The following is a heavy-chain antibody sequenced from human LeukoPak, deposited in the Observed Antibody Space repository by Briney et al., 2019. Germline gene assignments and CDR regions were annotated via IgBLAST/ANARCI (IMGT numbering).Heavy chain of an antibody. Sequence: GGSLRLSCAASGLTFSSYAMSWVRQAPGKGLEWVSAISGSGGSTYYADSVKGRFTISRDNSKNTLYLQMNSLRAEDTAVYYCAKRMESSGYYSYYYYYYGMDVWGQGTTVTVSS. D-gene: IGHD3-22*01. CDR3: AKRMESSGYYSYYYYYYGMDV. J-gene: IGHJ6*02. CDR1: GLTFSSYA. CDR2: ISGSGGST. V-gene: IGHV3-23*01.